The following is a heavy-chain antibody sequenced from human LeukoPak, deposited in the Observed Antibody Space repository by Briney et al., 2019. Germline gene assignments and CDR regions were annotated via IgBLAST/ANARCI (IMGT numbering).Heavy chain of an antibody. J-gene: IGHJ4*02. Sequence: PSETLSLTCAVYGGSFSGYYWSWIRQPPGKGLEWIGEINHSGSTNYNPSLKSRVTISVDTSKNQFSLKLSSVTAADTAVYYCARDLGMWDYGSGSPFDYWGQGTLVTVSS. V-gene: IGHV4-34*01. CDR3: ARDLGMWDYGSGSPFDY. CDR1: GGSFSGYY. CDR2: INHSGST. D-gene: IGHD3-10*01.